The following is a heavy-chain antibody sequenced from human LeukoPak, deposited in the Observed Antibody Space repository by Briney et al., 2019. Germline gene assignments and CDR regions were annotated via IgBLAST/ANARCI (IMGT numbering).Heavy chain of an antibody. J-gene: IGHJ3*02. CDR2: SAYNGNT. V-gene: IGHV1-18*01. Sequence: SAYNGNTNYAQKLQGRVTMTTDTSTSTAYMELRSLRSDDTAVYYCARGLRVGATRIGAFDIWGQGTMVTVSS. D-gene: IGHD1-26*01. CDR3: ARGLRVGATRIGAFDI.